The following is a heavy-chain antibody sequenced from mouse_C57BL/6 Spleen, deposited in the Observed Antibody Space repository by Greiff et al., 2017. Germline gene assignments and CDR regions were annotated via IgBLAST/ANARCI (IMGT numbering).Heavy chain of an antibody. CDR3: ADYDYDA. J-gene: IGHJ4*01. CDR1: GYTFTDYY. Sequence: VQLQQSGPELVKPGASVKISCKASGYTFTDYYMNWVKQSHGKSLEWIGDINPNNGGTSYNQKFKGKATLTVDKSSSTAYMELRSLTSEDSAVYYCADYDYDAWGQGTSVTVSS. V-gene: IGHV1-26*01. D-gene: IGHD2-4*01. CDR2: INPNNGGT.